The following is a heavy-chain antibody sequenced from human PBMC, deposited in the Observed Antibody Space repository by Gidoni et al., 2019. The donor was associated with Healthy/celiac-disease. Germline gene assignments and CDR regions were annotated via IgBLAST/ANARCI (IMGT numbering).Heavy chain of an antibody. CDR1: GGTGLCNSPS. Sequence: QVQLPQSGTGLVKTSPTPSLTSAPSGGTGLCNSPSCNWIRQSPSRGLEWLGRTYYRSKWYNDYAVSVKSRITINPDTSKNQFSLQLNSVTPEDTAVYYCASLSMKRWSSSWYWDWFDPWGQGTLVTVSS. V-gene: IGHV6-1*01. D-gene: IGHD6-13*01. J-gene: IGHJ5*02. CDR3: ASLSMKRWSSSWYWDWFDP. CDR2: TYYRSKWYN.